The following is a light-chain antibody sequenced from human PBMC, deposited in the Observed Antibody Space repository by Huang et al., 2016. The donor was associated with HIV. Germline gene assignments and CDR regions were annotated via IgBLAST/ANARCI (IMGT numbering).Light chain of an antibody. V-gene: IGKV3-15*01. CDR3: QKYNDWPRT. CDR1: QTVSSN. Sequence: EILMTQSPAALSVSLGERATLSCRAIQTVSSNVAWYQQKPGQPPRLLIYDASTRATGFPARFSGSGSGTEFTLTISSLHSEDFASYYCQKYNDWPRTFGQGTKVEIK. CDR2: DAS. J-gene: IGKJ1*01.